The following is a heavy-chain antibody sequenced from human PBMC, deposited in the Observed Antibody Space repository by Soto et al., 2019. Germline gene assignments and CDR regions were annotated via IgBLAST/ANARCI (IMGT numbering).Heavy chain of an antibody. CDR2: ISYDGSNK. J-gene: IGHJ6*02. D-gene: IGHD3-3*01. CDR3: AKDRGVRFLEWLSGGMDV. Sequence: GGSLRLSCAASGFTFSSYGMHWVRQAPGKGLEWVAVISYDGSNKYYADSVKGRFTISRDNSKNTLYLQMNSLRAEDTAVYYCAKDRGVRFLEWLSGGMDVWGQGTTVTVSS. CDR1: GFTFSSYG. V-gene: IGHV3-30*18.